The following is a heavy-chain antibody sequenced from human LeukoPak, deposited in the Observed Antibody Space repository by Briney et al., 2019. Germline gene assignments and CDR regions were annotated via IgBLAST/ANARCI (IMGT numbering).Heavy chain of an antibody. J-gene: IGHJ6*02. V-gene: IGHV4-34*01. CDR3: ARALGYYYGMDV. CDR1: GGSFSGYY. Sequence: SETLSLTCAVYGGSFSGYYWSWIRQPPGKGLEWIGEINHNGSTNYNPSLKSRVTISVDTSKNQFSLKLSSVTAADTAVYYCARALGYYYGMDVWGQGTTVTVSS. D-gene: IGHD3-16*01. CDR2: INHNGST.